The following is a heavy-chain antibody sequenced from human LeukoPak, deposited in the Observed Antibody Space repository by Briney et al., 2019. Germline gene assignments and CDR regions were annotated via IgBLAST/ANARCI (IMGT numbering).Heavy chain of an antibody. Sequence: ASVKVSCKASGFTFINYYMHWVRQAPGQGLEWLGIINLSGGSTHYPQKFQDRVTMTRDTSTSTVYMELSSLRAEDTAVYYCARLEMATIIDPPLDYWGQGTLVTVSS. V-gene: IGHV1-46*01. J-gene: IGHJ4*02. CDR3: ARLEMATIIDPPLDY. CDR1: GFTFINYY. CDR2: INLSGGST. D-gene: IGHD5-24*01.